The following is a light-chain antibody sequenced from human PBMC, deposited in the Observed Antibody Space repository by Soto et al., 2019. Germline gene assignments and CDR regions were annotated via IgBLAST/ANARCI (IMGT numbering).Light chain of an antibody. CDR3: QQYGSSPRT. CDR2: GAS. V-gene: IGKV3-20*01. Sequence: DIVLTQSQGTLSLSPGERATLSCRASQSVSSSSLAWYQQKPGQAPRLLIYGASIRATGIPARLSGSGSGTDFPRTISRLEPEDFAVYYCQQYGSSPRTFGGGTKVEIK. J-gene: IGKJ4*01. CDR1: QSVSSSS.